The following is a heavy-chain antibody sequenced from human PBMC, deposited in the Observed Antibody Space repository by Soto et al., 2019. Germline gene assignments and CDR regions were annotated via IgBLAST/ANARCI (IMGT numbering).Heavy chain of an antibody. V-gene: IGHV3-30-3*01. D-gene: IGHD6-19*01. CDR3: GRVVAVGVTRGTIDY. J-gene: IGHJ4*02. Sequence: QVLLVESGGGVVQPGTSLRLSCAASGFTFSGHAMHWVRQAPGKGLDWVAAISNDGTYRVYADSVKGRFTMSRDNSKNTVHLQMDILIVEDTSVYKCGRVVAVGVTRGTIDYWGQGTQVTVSS. CDR2: ISNDGTYR. CDR1: GFTFSGHA.